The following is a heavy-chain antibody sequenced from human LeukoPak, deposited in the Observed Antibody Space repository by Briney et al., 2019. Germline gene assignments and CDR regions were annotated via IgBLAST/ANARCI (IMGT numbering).Heavy chain of an antibody. CDR2: ISSSGSTI. CDR1: GDSINSYY. CDR3: ARSVVAATETFDY. D-gene: IGHD2-15*01. J-gene: IGHJ4*02. V-gene: IGHV3-11*04. Sequence: LSLTCTVSGDSINSYYWSWIRQAPGKGLEWVSYISSSGSTIYYADSVKGRFTISRDNAKNSLYLQMNSLRAEDTAVYYCARSVVAATETFDYWGQGTLVTVSS.